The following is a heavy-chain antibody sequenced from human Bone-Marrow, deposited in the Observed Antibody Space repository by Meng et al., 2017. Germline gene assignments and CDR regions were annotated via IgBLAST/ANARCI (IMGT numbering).Heavy chain of an antibody. D-gene: IGHD6-13*01. Sequence: GESLKISCAASGFTFSSYGMHWVRQAPGKGLEWVAVISYDGSNKYYADSVKGRFTISRDNSKNTLYLQMNSLRAEDTAVYYCARDPILPDTYSSSWYLDGAFDIWGQGTMVTVSS. J-gene: IGHJ3*02. CDR1: GFTFSSYG. CDR3: ARDPILPDTYSSSWYLDGAFDI. V-gene: IGHV3-33*05. CDR2: ISYDGSNK.